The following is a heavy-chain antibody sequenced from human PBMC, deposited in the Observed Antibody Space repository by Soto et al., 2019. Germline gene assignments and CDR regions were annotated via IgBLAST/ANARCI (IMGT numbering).Heavy chain of an antibody. V-gene: IGHV3-33*01. CDR2: IWSDGSNK. Sequence: GGSLRLSCAASGFTFNTYHMHWVRQAPGKGLQWVAVIWSDGSNKYYADSVKGRFTISRDNSKNTLYLQMNSLRVEDTAVYYCARIGSWALNFDYWGQGTLVTVSS. CDR3: ARIGSWALNFDY. D-gene: IGHD3-16*01. J-gene: IGHJ4*02. CDR1: GFTFNTYH.